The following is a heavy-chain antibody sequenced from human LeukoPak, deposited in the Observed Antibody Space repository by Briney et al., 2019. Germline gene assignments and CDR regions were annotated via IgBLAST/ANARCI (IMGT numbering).Heavy chain of an antibody. V-gene: IGHV1-69*05. CDR3: ARSTAAAVYYFDY. CDR2: IISIFGTA. D-gene: IGHD6-13*01. CDR1: GGTFSSYA. J-gene: IGHJ4*02. Sequence: SVKVSCKASGGTFSSYAISWVRQAPGQGLEWMGGIISIFGTANYAQKFQGRVTITTDESTSTAYMELSSLRSEDTAVYYCARSTAAAVYYFDYWGQGTLVTVSS.